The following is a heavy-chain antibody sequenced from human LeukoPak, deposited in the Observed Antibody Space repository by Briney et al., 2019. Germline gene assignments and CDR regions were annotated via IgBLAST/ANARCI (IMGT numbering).Heavy chain of an antibody. V-gene: IGHV3-64*01. J-gene: IGHJ4*02. CDR2: ISYNGDIT. CDR3: AKVVTSDFWSGYLDY. D-gene: IGHD3-3*01. CDR1: GFAFNTYA. Sequence: PGGSLRLSCTASGFAFNTYAMHWVRQAPGKGLEFVSGISYNGDITYYANSVKGRFTISRDNSKNTLYLQMNSLRAEDTAVYYCAKVVTSDFWSGYLDYWGQGTLVTVSS.